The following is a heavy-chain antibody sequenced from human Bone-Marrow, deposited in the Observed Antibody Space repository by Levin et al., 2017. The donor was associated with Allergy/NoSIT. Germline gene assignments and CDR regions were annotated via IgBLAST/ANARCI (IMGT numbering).Heavy chain of an antibody. Sequence: ASETLSLTCTVSGDSVTSGNYLWSWIRQPPGKGLEWMGYISYTGSAHYDPSLKGRVSISIDTSKNQFSLKLTSVTAADTAVYYCAGEGNVAGATDAFDIWGQGTMVTVSS. CDR1: GDSVTSGNYL. V-gene: IGHV4-30-4*01. CDR2: ISYTGSA. CDR3: AGEGNVAGATDAFDI. D-gene: IGHD6-13*01. J-gene: IGHJ3*02.